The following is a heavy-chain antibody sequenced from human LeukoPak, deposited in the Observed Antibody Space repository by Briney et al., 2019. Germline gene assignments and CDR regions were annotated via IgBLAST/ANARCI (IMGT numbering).Heavy chain of an antibody. CDR2: ISSSSSTI. Sequence: PGGSLRLSCAASGFTFSSYSMNWVRQAPGKGLEWVSYISSSSSTIYYADSVKGRFTISRDNAKNSLYLQMNSLRDEDTAVYYCARDRAWYSSSWYWYFDLWGRGTLVTVPS. J-gene: IGHJ2*01. V-gene: IGHV3-48*02. CDR3: ARDRAWYSSSWYWYFDL. CDR1: GFTFSSYS. D-gene: IGHD6-13*01.